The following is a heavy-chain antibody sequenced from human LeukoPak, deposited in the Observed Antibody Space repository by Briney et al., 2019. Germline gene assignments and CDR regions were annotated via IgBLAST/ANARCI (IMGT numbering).Heavy chain of an antibody. D-gene: IGHD3-10*01. Sequence: SETLSLTCTVSGGSISPYYWSWIRQPPGKGLEWIGYIHYSGSTNYNPSLKSRVTISVDTSKNQFSLKLSSVTAADTAVYYCARLTPMDTMIRYHAFDIWGQGTLVTVSS. CDR2: IHYSGST. J-gene: IGHJ3*02. CDR3: ARLTPMDTMIRYHAFDI. V-gene: IGHV4-59*01. CDR1: GGSISPYY.